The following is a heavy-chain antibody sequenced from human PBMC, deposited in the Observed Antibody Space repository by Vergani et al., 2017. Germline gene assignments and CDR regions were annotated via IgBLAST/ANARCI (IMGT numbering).Heavy chain of an antibody. D-gene: IGHD2-2*01. CDR3: AKDRSSFYYYYMDV. V-gene: IGHV3-23*04. J-gene: IGHJ6*03. CDR2: ISGSGGST. Sequence: VQLVQSGAEVKKPGSSVKVSCKASGGTFSSYAMSWVRQAPGKGLEWVSAISGSGGSTYYADSVKGRFTISRDNSKNTLYLQMNSLRAEDTAVYYCAKDRSSFYYYYMDVWGKGTTVTVSS. CDR1: GGTFSSYA.